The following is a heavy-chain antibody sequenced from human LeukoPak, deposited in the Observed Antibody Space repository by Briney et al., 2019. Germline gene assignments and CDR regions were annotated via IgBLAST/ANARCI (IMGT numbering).Heavy chain of an antibody. D-gene: IGHD3-10*01. J-gene: IGHJ2*01. V-gene: IGHV4-39*01. CDR2: IYYSGST. CDR1: GGSISSSSYY. CDR3: XXLSPGAQWXFDL. Sequence: PSETLSLTCTVSGGSISSSSYYWGWIRQPPGKGLEWIGSIYYSGSTYYNPSLKSRVTISVDTSKNQFSLKLSSVTAADTALYXXXXLSPGAQWXFDLWGXGTLVTVSS.